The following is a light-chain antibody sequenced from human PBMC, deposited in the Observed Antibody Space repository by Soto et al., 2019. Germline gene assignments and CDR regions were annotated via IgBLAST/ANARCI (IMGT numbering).Light chain of an antibody. CDR2: KGS. V-gene: IGKV1-5*03. CDR3: QQDGSDSYT. CDR1: QDVSQW. J-gene: IGKJ2*01. Sequence: DIAMTQSPSTLSASVGDRVIITCRASQDVSQWLAWCQQKPGRAPKLLIYKGSQLASGVPSRFGGRGSGTVFTLTSRDVQPDDFATYFCQQDGSDSYTFGQGPKLDI.